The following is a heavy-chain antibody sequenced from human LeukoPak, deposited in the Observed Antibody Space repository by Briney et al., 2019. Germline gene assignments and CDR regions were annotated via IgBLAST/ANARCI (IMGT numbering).Heavy chain of an antibody. CDR2: IYPGDSDT. CDR3: ARQSGSGSYYTYYFDY. V-gene: IGHV5-51*01. CDR1: GYSFTSYW. J-gene: IGHJ4*02. D-gene: IGHD3-10*01. Sequence: GGSLRLSCTVSGYSFTSYWFGWVRQPPGKGLEWMGIIYPGDSDTRYSPSFQGQVTISADKSINTAYLQWSSLKASDTAMYYCARQSGSGSYYTYYFDYWGQGTLVTVSS.